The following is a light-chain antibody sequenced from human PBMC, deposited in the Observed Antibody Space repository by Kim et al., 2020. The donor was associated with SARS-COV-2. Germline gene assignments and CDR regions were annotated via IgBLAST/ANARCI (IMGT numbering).Light chain of an antibody. V-gene: IGKV3-15*01. Sequence: EIVMTQSPATLSVSPGERATLSCRASQSVSSNLAWYQQKPGQAPSLLIYGAYTRANGIPARFSGSESGTEFTLTISRLQSEDFAVYYWQQYNNWPPVTFGQGTRLEIK. J-gene: IGKJ5*01. CDR2: GAY. CDR1: QSVSSN. CDR3: QQYNNWPPVT.